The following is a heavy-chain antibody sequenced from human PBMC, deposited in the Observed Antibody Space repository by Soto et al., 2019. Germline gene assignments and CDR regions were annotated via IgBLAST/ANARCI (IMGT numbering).Heavy chain of an antibody. CDR2: IYYSGST. D-gene: IGHD3-16*01. V-gene: IGHV4-59*01. CDR1: GGSISSYY. Sequence: KPSETLSLTCTVSGGSISSYYWSWIRQPPGKGLEWIGYIYYSGSTNYNPSLKSRVTISVDTSKNQFSLKLSSVTAADTAVYYCARITFGRGRYFDYWGQGTLVTVSS. CDR3: ARITFGRGRYFDY. J-gene: IGHJ4*02.